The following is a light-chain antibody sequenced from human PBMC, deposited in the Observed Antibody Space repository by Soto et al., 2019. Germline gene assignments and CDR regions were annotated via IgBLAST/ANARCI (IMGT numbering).Light chain of an antibody. CDR1: QSISSY. CDR3: QQSYSTPQT. V-gene: IGKV1-39*01. Sequence: DIQMTQSPSTLSASVGDRVTITCRASQSISSYLNWYQHKPGKAPKLLIYAASSLSKGVPSRFSGSGSGTDFTLTISSLQPEDFATYYCQQSYSTPQTFGQGTKVDIK. J-gene: IGKJ1*01. CDR2: AAS.